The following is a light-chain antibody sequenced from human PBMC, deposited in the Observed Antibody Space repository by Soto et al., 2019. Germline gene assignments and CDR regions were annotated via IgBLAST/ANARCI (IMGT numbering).Light chain of an antibody. CDR3: QQYTNWPKT. CDR1: QSVSNN. Sequence: EIVMSQSPATLSVSPGDRATLSCRASQSVSNNLAWYQQKPGQAPRLLIYGASTRATGIPERFSGSGSGTEFTLTISSLQSEDFAVYYCQQYTNWPKTFGQGTKADIK. CDR2: GAS. V-gene: IGKV3D-15*01. J-gene: IGKJ1*01.